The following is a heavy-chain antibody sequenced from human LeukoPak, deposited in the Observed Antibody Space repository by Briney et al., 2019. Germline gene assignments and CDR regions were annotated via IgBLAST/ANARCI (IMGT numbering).Heavy chain of an antibody. Sequence: SGKVSCKASGYSFTAYSIVWVRQAPGQGLEWMGWIHPHSGGTAYGKTFQGRVTMTRDTSISTAYMELNSLGSDDAAVYYCARLGTGYSLSYWGQGTLVTVSS. CDR2: IHPHSGGT. CDR1: GYSFTAYS. J-gene: IGHJ4*02. D-gene: IGHD5-18*01. CDR3: ARLGTGYSLSY. V-gene: IGHV1-2*02.